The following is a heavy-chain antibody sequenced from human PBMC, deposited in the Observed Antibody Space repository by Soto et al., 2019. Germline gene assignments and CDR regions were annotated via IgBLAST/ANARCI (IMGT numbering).Heavy chain of an antibody. D-gene: IGHD1-26*01. Sequence: ASVKVSCKASGYTFTGYYMHWVRQAPGQGLEWMGWINPNSGGTNYAQKFQGWVTMTRDTFISTAYMELSRLRSDDTAVYYCARAPSYPPPGEYFKHWGQGPLVTVSS. CDR2: INPNSGGT. CDR1: GYTFTGYY. CDR3: ARAPSYPPPGEYFKH. V-gene: IGHV1-2*04. J-gene: IGHJ1*01.